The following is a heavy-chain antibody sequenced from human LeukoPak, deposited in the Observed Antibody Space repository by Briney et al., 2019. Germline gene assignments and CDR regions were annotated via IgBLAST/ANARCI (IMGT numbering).Heavy chain of an antibody. J-gene: IGHJ4*02. CDR3: AKDSYDSSGYYDY. CDR2: ISATGGTT. Sequence: GGSLRLSCAASGFTFSSYGMSWVRQAPGKGLEWVSAISATGGTTYYADSVKGRFTISRDNSKNTLYLQMNSLRAEDTAVYYCAKDSYDSSGYYDYWGQGTLVTVSS. D-gene: IGHD3-22*01. CDR1: GFTFSSYG. V-gene: IGHV3-23*01.